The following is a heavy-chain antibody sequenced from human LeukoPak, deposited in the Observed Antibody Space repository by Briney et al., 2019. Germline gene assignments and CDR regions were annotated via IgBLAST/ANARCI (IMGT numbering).Heavy chain of an antibody. V-gene: IGHV3-21*01. Sequence: GGSLRLSCAASGFTFSSYSMNWVRQAPGKGLEWVSSISSSSSYIYYADSVKGRFTISRDDAKNSLYLQMNSLRAEDTAVYYCARAPGRNFFDYWGQGTLVTVSS. CDR1: GFTFSSYS. J-gene: IGHJ4*02. CDR2: ISSSSSYI. D-gene: IGHD2-15*01. CDR3: ARAPGRNFFDY.